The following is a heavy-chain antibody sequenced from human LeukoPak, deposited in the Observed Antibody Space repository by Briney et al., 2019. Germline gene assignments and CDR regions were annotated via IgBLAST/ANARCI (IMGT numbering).Heavy chain of an antibody. Sequence: SVKVSCKASGGTFSSYAISWVRQAPGQGLEWMGGIIPIFGTANYAQKFRGRVTITTDESTSTAYMELSSLGSEDTAVYYCARGEMATVYFDYWGQGTLVTVSS. V-gene: IGHV1-69*05. CDR1: GGTFSSYA. D-gene: IGHD5-24*01. CDR2: IIPIFGTA. J-gene: IGHJ4*02. CDR3: ARGEMATVYFDY.